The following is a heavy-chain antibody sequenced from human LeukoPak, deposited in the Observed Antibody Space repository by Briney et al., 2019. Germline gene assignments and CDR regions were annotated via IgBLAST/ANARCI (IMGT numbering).Heavy chain of an antibody. CDR3: ATDRGNGYFDL. CDR1: GFTFSSYS. J-gene: IGHJ2*01. D-gene: IGHD3-10*01. V-gene: IGHV3-48*01. CDR2: ISGSSSTI. Sequence: GGSLRLSCAASGFTFSSYSMNWVRQAPGKGLEWVSYISGSSSTIYYADSVKGRFTISRDNAKNSLYLQMSNLRADDTAVYYCATDRGNGYFDLWGRGTLVTVSS.